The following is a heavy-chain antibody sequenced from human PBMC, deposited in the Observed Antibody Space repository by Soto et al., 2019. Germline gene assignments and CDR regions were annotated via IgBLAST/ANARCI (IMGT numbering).Heavy chain of an antibody. CDR2: ISYDGSNK. J-gene: IGHJ3*02. CDR3: AKAHYYYDSSGHAFDI. D-gene: IGHD3-22*01. V-gene: IGHV3-30*18. CDR1: GFTFSSYG. Sequence: GSLRLSCAASGFTFSSYGMHWVRQAPGKGLEWVAVISYDGSNKYYADSVKGRFTISRDNSKNTLYLQMNSLRAEDTAVYYCAKAHYYYDSSGHAFDIWGQGTMVTVSS.